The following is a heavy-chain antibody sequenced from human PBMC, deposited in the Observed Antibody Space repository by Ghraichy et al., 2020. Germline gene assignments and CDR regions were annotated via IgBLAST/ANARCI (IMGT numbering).Heavy chain of an antibody. V-gene: IGHV3-23*01. CDR1: GFTFSSYA. CDR3: AKGIQLWLHPFDY. J-gene: IGHJ4*02. CDR2: ISGSGGST. Sequence: GGSLRLSCAASGFTFSSYAMSWVRQAPGKGLEWVLAISGSGGSTYYADSVKGRFTISRDNSKNTLYLQMNSLRAEDTAVYYCAKGIQLWLHPFDYWGQGTLVTVSS. D-gene: IGHD5-18*01.